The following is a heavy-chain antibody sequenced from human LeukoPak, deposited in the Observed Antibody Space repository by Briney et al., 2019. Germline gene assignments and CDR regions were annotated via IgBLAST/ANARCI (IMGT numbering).Heavy chain of an antibody. CDR2: IYSGGST. Sequence: GGSLRLSCAASGFTFSSHWMSWFRQAPGKGLEWVSVIYSGGSTYYADSVKGRFTISRDNSKNTLYLQMNSRRAEDTAVYYCARDYYGSGSYARYYYYGMDVWGQGTTVTVSS. J-gene: IGHJ6*02. CDR3: ARDYYGSGSYARYYYYGMDV. CDR1: GFTFSSHW. V-gene: IGHV3-66*01. D-gene: IGHD3-10*01.